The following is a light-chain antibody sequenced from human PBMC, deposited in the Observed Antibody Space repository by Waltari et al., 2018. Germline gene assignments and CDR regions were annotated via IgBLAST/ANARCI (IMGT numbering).Light chain of an antibody. V-gene: IGKV3-11*01. CDR2: DAS. J-gene: IGKJ4*01. CDR1: QSVSSY. CDR3: QQRSNWASLT. Sequence: EIVLTQSPATLSLSPGERATLSCRASQSVSSYLAWYQQKPGQAPRLLIYDASNRATGIPARFSGSGSGTDFTLTISSLEPEDFAVYYCQQRSNWASLTFGGGTKVEIK.